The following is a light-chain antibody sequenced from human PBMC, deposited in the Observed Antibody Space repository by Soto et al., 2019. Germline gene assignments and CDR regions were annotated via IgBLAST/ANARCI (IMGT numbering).Light chain of an antibody. Sequence: DILLTQSPSFLSASVGDRVSITCRASQGINNYLAWYQQKPGQAPKLLIHSAFILHTGVPTRFSGSGSGTDFTLTISSLQPEDFETSYCQRRHTYPVTVGQGTRLEIK. CDR3: QRRHTYPVT. J-gene: IGKJ5*01. V-gene: IGKV1-9*01. CDR2: SAF. CDR1: QGINNY.